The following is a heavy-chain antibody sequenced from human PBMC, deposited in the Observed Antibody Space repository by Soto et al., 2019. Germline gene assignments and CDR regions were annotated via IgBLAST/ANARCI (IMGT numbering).Heavy chain of an antibody. CDR2: TSDDGINE. CDR3: ARGSAGHYNSGTLLD. CDR1: GFTFSSYA. Sequence: QVQVVESGGGVVQPGRSLRLSCAASGFTFSSYAMHWVRQAPGKGLEWVAVTSDDGINEYYTDSAKGRFTIFRDNSKNTLYLQMNSLRAEDTAVYYCARGSAGHYNSGTLLDWGQGTLVTVSS. V-gene: IGHV3-30-3*01. J-gene: IGHJ4*02. D-gene: IGHD3-10*01.